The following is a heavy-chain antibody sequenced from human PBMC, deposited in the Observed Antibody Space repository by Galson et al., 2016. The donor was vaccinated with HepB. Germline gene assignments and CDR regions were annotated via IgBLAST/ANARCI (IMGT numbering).Heavy chain of an antibody. V-gene: IGHV4-34*01. J-gene: IGHJ4*02. CDR2: INHNENP. CDR3: ATAGHNSSPTYFEY. CDR1: GGSFRAYY. D-gene: IGHD6-13*01. Sequence: LSLTCAVHGGSFRAYYWSWIRQPPGKGLEWIGEINHNENPNYPPSLMSRVTISVDTSKNHLSLKLSSVTAADTAVYYCATAGHNSSPTYFEYWGQGTLVTVSS.